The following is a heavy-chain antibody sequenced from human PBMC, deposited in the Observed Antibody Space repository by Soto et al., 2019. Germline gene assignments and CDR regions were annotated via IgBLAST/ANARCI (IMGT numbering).Heavy chain of an antibody. J-gene: IGHJ6*03. Sequence: QVQLQQWGAGLLKPSETLSLTCAVYGGSFSGYYWSWIRQPPGKGLEWIGEINHSGSTNYNPSLKSRVTLSVDSAKKQFSLKLSCVTAADTAVYYCARVRGGYSSGWYYYYYYLDVWGKGTTVTVSS. D-gene: IGHD6-25*01. V-gene: IGHV4-34*01. CDR2: INHSGST. CDR1: GGSFSGYY. CDR3: ARVRGGYSSGWYYYYYYLDV.